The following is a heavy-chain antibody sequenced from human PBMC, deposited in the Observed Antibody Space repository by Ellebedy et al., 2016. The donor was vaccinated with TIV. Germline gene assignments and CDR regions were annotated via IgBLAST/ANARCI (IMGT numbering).Heavy chain of an antibody. D-gene: IGHD5-18*01. CDR2: ISYDGNNK. Sequence: PGGSLRLSCAASGFTFSSFGMHWVRQTQGKGLEWVAAISYDGNNKYYGDSVKGRFTISRDNSKNTLSLQMNSLRGDDTAVYYCAKELHVDSAYWGQGTLVTVSS. V-gene: IGHV3-30*18. CDR3: AKELHVDSAY. J-gene: IGHJ4*02. CDR1: GFTFSSFG.